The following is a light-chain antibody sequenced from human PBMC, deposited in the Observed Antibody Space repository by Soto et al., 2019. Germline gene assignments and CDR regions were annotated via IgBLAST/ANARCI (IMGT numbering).Light chain of an antibody. Sequence: AIRMTQSPSSFSASTGDRVTITCRASQGISSYLAWYQQNPGKAPKLLIYAASTLQSGVPSRVSGSGSGTDFTLTISCLQSEDFATYYCQQYYSYPCTFGQGTKVEIK. V-gene: IGKV1-8*01. J-gene: IGKJ1*01. CDR3: QQYYSYPCT. CDR2: AAS. CDR1: QGISSY.